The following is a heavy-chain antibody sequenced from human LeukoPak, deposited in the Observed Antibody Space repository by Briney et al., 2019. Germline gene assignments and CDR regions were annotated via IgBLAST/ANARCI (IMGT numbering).Heavy chain of an antibody. CDR3: ATATPGYKSNSDACDI. CDR2: FDPKDGET. J-gene: IGHJ3*02. D-gene: IGHD5-18*01. CDR1: GYTVRSLP. V-gene: IGHV1-24*01. Sequence: ASVKVSCKVSGYTVRSLPMHWVRQAPGKGLEWMGNFDPKDGETLYAQKFQGRVTMTDDTSTDTAYMELSSLRSDDTAVYYCATATPGYKSNSDACDIWGQGTMVTVSS.